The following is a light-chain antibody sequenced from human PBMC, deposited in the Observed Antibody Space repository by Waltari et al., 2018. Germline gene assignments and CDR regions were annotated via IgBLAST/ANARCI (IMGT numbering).Light chain of an antibody. J-gene: IGKJ2*01. Sequence: DIVMTQSPDSLAVPLGERATITCKSRQSVLYSSNNKNYLAWYTQKPGQPPKFLIYWASIRESGVPDRFSGSGSGTDFTLTISSLQAEDVAVYYCQQYYSTPLTFGQGTKLEIK. CDR1: QSVLYSSNNKNY. CDR3: QQYYSTPLT. CDR2: WAS. V-gene: IGKV4-1*01.